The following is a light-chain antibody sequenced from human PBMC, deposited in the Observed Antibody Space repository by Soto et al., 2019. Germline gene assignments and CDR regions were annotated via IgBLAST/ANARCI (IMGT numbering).Light chain of an antibody. Sequence: VLTQPPSASGTPGQRVTLSCSGSSSNIGTNTVIWYQQLPGAAPKLLIYSDNQRPSGVPDRFSGSKSGTSASLAISGLQSEDEADYYCAAWDVSLVVFGGGTQLTVL. CDR2: SDN. V-gene: IGLV1-44*01. CDR1: SSNIGTNT. J-gene: IGLJ2*01. CDR3: AAWDVSLVV.